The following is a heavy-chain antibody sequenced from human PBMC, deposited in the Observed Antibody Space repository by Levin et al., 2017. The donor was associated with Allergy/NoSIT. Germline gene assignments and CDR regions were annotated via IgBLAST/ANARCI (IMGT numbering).Heavy chain of an antibody. D-gene: IGHD3-9*01. CDR1: GFTFSSYG. Sequence: GESLKISCAASGFTFSSYGMHWVRQAPGKGLKWLAIISHDGSNTQYVDSVKGRFTTSRDNSKNTVYLQMNSLRPEDTAVYYCVKDSYHVLTGYYDAYDIWGQGTMVTVSS. J-gene: IGHJ3*02. CDR3: VKDSYHVLTGYYDAYDI. V-gene: IGHV3-30*18. CDR2: ISHDGSNT.